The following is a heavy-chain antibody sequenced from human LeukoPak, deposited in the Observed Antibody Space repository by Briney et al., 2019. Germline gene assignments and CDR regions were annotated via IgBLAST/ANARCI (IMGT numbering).Heavy chain of an antibody. V-gene: IGHV4-34*01. D-gene: IGHD2-2*03. CDR3: ARGRGYCSSTSCYHYFDY. CDR2: INHSGST. Sequence: SETLSLTCAVYGGSFSGYYWSWIRQPPGKGLEWIGEINHSGSTNYNPSLKSRVTISVDTSKNQFSLKLSSVTAADTAVYYCARGRGYCSSTSCYHYFDYWGQGTLVTVSS. CDR1: GGSFSGYY. J-gene: IGHJ4*02.